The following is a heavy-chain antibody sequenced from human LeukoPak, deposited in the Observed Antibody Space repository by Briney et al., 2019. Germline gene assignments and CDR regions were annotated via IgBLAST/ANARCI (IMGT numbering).Heavy chain of an antibody. CDR2: ISTYNGNT. Sequence: ASVKVSCKASGYTFISYDISWVRQAPGQGLEWMGWISTYNGNTNYAQKLQGRVTMTTDTSTSTAYMELRSLRSDDTAVYYCARDELLGYGMDVWGQGTTVTASS. CDR3: ARDELLGYGMDV. D-gene: IGHD2-21*02. J-gene: IGHJ6*02. V-gene: IGHV1-18*01. CDR1: GYTFISYD.